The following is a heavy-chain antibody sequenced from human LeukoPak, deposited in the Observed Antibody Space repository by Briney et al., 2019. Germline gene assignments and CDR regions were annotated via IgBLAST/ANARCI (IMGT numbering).Heavy chain of an antibody. V-gene: IGHV4-4*07. Sequence: SETLSLTCTVSGGSFSNYFWNWIRQPAGKGLEWLGRVDTSWNTNYNPSLKSRLTMSVDTSKNQFSLKVTSVTAADTAVYYCARVCGSATGYRLCGFDIWGQGTVVIVSS. CDR2: VDTSWNT. CDR3: ARVCGSATGYRLCGFDI. D-gene: IGHD3-9*01. CDR1: GGSFSNYF. J-gene: IGHJ3*02.